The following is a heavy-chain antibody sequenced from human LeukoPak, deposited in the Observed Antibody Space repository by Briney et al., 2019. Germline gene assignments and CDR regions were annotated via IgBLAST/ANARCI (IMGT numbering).Heavy chain of an antibody. V-gene: IGHV1-8*02. CDR3: ARRPPQYYDFWSGYFAQGDFDY. D-gene: IGHD3-3*01. J-gene: IGHJ4*02. CDR2: MNPNSGNT. CDR1: GYTFTSYY. Sequence: ASVKVSCKASGYTFTSYYMHWVRQAPGQGLEWMGWMNPNSGNTGYAQKFQGRVTMTRNTSISTAYMELSSLRSEDTAVYYCARRPPQYYDFWSGYFAQGDFDYWGQGTLVTVSS.